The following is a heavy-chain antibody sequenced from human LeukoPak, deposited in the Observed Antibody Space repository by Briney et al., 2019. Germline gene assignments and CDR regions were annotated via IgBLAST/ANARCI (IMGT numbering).Heavy chain of an antibody. J-gene: IGHJ2*01. CDR3: AKEGAWGNWYFDL. V-gene: IGHV3-15*01. CDR2: IKSQTDGGTT. Sequence: GGSLRLSCAVSGFTFRDAGMSWVRQAPGKGLEWVGRIKSQTDGGTTDYAAPVKGRFTISRDNSKNTLYLEVNSLRDEDTAVYYCAKEGAWGNWYFDLWGRGALVTVSS. D-gene: IGHD3-16*01. CDR1: GFTFRDAG.